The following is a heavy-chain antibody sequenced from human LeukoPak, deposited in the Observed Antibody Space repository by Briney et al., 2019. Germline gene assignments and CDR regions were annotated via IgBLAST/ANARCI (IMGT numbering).Heavy chain of an antibody. Sequence: SXXLSCAASXFXXSSXYMSXVXQXPGKGXXWVSVIYSGGSTYYADSVKGRFTISRDNSKNTLYLQMNSLRAEDTAVYYCARSYSAYYFDYWGQGTLVTVSS. CDR3: ARSYSAYYFDY. D-gene: IGHD3-10*01. V-gene: IGHV3-53*01. CDR2: IYSGGST. J-gene: IGHJ4*02. CDR1: XFXXSSXY.